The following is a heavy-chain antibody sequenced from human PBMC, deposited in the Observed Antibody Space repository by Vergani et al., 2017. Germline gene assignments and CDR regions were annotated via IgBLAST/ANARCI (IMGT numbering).Heavy chain of an antibody. V-gene: IGHV4-38-2*01. CDR1: DSSIMTNPY. J-gene: IGHJ6*02. D-gene: IGHD3-10*01. Sequence: QVQLQESGPGLVKPSETLTLTCDVSDSSIMTNPYWGWFRQSPGKGLEWIGSIHHSGATNYNSSLKSRVSISIVSSSKFSLSLTSVTAADTAIYYCARHRGSGGFFPSSYFYRMDVWGHGTTVTVSS. CDR3: ARHRGSGGFFPSSYFYRMDV. CDR2: IHHSGAT.